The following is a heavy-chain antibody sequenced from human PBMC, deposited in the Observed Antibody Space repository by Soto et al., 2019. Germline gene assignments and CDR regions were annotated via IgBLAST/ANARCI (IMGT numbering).Heavy chain of an antibody. J-gene: IGHJ4*02. D-gene: IGHD3-3*01. V-gene: IGHV3-48*02. CDR2: ISSSSSTI. Sequence: EVQLVESGGGLVQPGGSLRLSCAASGFTFSSYSMNWVRQAPGKGLEWVSYISSSSSTIYYADSVKGRFTISRDNAKNLLYLQMNCLSDEDTAVYYCSRAFFDAAGIDYWGQGTLVTVSS. CDR1: GFTFSSYS. CDR3: SRAFFDAAGIDY.